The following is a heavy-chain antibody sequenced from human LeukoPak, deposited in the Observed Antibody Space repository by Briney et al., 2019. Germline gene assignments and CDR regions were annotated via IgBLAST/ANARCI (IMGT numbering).Heavy chain of an antibody. CDR2: ISYDGSNK. J-gene: IGHJ3*02. V-gene: IGHV3-30*18. CDR1: GFTFSSYG. CDR3: AKDHLTFGGVIVGDAFDI. D-gene: IGHD3-16*02. Sequence: GGSLRLSCAASGFTFSSYGMHWVRQAPGKGLEWVAVISYDGSNKYYADSVKGRFTISRDNSKNTLYLQMNSLRAEDTAVYYCAKDHLTFGGVIVGDAFDIWGQGTMVTVSS.